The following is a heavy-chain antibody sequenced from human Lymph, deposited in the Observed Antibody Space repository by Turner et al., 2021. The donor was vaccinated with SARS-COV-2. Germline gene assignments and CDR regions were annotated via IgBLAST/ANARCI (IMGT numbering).Heavy chain of an antibody. D-gene: IGHD1-26*01. CDR1: GFTFDDYA. Sequence: ELLLLVSRGGLLQPGRSLTPPSAASGFTFDDYAMPWFRQAPGKGLEWFSGINWNSGSRDDAESEKGRFNISRDNAKNTLKLQMNSMRAEDKAVDYCAKDWAGRDDSGFDYWGQGTLVTVSS. CDR3: AKDWAGRDDSGFDY. CDR2: INWNSGSR. V-gene: IGHV3-9*01. J-gene: IGHJ4*02.